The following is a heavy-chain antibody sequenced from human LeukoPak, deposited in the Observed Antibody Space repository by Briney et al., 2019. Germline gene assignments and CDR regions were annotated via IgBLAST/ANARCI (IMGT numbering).Heavy chain of an antibody. J-gene: IGHJ5*02. D-gene: IGHD3-9*01. CDR1: GFTFSSYA. CDR2: ISGSGGST. V-gene: IGHV3-23*01. Sequence: GGSLRLSCAASGFTFSSYAMSWVRQAPGKGLEWVSAISGSGGSTYYADSVKGRFTISRDNSKNTLYLQMNSLRAEDTAVYYCAKIEHLTTYYDILTRRTQNWFDPWGQGTLVTVSS. CDR3: AKIEHLTTYYDILTRRTQNWFDP.